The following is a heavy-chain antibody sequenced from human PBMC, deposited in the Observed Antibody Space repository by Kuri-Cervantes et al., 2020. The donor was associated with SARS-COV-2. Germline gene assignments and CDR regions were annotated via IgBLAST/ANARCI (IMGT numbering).Heavy chain of an antibody. CDR2: INWNGGST. J-gene: IGHJ4*02. CDR3: TTVIMRNVAGNFDY. CDR1: GFTFDDYG. Sequence: GESLMISCAASGFTFDDYGLSWVRQAPGKGLEWVSGINWNGGSTGYADSVKGRFTISRDNAKNSLYLQMNSLKTEDTAVYYCTTVIMRNVAGNFDYWGQGTLVTVSS. D-gene: IGHD6-19*01. V-gene: IGHV3-20*04.